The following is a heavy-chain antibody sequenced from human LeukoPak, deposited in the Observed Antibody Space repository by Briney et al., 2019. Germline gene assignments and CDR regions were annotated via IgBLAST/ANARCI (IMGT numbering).Heavy chain of an antibody. V-gene: IGHV1-2*02. Sequence: GASVKVSCKASGYTFTDYYMHWVRQAPGQGLEWMGWINPNDGDTYYAQKFQGRVTMTRDTSISTAHMEVSRLRPDDTAVYYCARANFLYCSSTSCLFDYWGQGTLVTVSS. D-gene: IGHD2-2*01. CDR1: GYTFTDYY. CDR2: INPNDGDT. J-gene: IGHJ4*02. CDR3: ARANFLYCSSTSCLFDY.